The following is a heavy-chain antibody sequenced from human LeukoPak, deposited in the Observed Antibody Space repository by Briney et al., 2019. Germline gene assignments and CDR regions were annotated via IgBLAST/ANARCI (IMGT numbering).Heavy chain of an antibody. CDR1: GFTFSSYW. V-gene: IGHV3-7*01. Sequence: GGSLRLSCAASGFTFSSYWMSWVRQAPGKGLEWVANIKQDGSEKYYVDSVKGRFTISRDNAKNSLYLQMNSLRAEDTAVYYCAKEGHRYGSGSYPAYWGQGTLVTVSS. CDR3: AKEGHRYGSGSYPAY. CDR2: IKQDGSEK. J-gene: IGHJ4*02. D-gene: IGHD3-10*01.